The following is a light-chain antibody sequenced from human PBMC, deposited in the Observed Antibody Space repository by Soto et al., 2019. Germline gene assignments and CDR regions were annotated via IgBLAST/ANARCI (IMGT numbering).Light chain of an antibody. V-gene: IGKV1-39*01. J-gene: IGKJ3*01. Sequence: DIQMTQSPSSLSASVGDRVSITCRARQSIGTYLSWYQQKSGKAPKLLIYDASTFESWVPSRFSGSGSGADFTLTIDSLDPDDFASYYCQQSYSAFTFGPGTKVDIK. CDR3: QQSYSAFT. CDR2: DAS. CDR1: QSIGTY.